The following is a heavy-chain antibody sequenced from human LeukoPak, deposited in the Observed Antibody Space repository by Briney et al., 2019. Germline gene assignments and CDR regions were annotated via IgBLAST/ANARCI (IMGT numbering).Heavy chain of an antibody. V-gene: IGHV3-21*01. Sequence: PGGSLRLSCAASGFTFSSYSMNWVRQAPGKGVEWVSSMSSSSSYIYYADSVKGRFTISRDNAKNSLYLQMNSLRAEDTAVYYCARDSSSYYGSRGYAHDYWGQGTLVTVSS. CDR2: MSSSSSYI. J-gene: IGHJ4*02. CDR3: ARDSSSYYGSRGYAHDY. CDR1: GFTFSSYS. D-gene: IGHD3-22*01.